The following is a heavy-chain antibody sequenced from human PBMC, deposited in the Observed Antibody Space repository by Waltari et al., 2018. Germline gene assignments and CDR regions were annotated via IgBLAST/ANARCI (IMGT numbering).Heavy chain of an antibody. CDR3: ARSPYYYDSSGYYPTPLFDY. CDR2: IYTSGST. Sequence: QVQLQESGPGLVKPSETLSLTCTVSGGSISSYYWSWTRQPAGKGLEWIGRIYTSGSTNYNPSLKSRVTMSVDTSKNQFSLKLSSVTAADTAVYYCARSPYYYDSSGYYPTPLFDYWGQGTLVTVSS. D-gene: IGHD3-22*01. J-gene: IGHJ4*02. CDR1: GGSISSYY. V-gene: IGHV4-4*07.